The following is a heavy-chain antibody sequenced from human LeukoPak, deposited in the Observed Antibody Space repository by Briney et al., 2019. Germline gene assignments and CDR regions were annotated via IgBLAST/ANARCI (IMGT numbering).Heavy chain of an antibody. CDR2: IYYSGST. Sequence: PSETLSLTCTVSGGSISSYYWSWIRQPPGKGLEWIGYIYYSGSTNYNPSLKSRVTISVDTSKNQFSLKLSSVTAADTAVYYCARHGGQLEGESWFDPWGQGTLVTVSS. V-gene: IGHV4-59*08. CDR1: GGSISSYY. D-gene: IGHD1-1*01. J-gene: IGHJ5*02. CDR3: ARHGGQLEGESWFDP.